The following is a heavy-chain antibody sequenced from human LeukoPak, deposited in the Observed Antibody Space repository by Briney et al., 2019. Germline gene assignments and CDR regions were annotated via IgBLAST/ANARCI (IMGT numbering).Heavy chain of an antibody. V-gene: IGHV3-43*01. D-gene: IGHD6-19*01. J-gene: IGHJ4*02. CDR3: ARVRGSGWYFDY. CDR2: ISWDGGST. Sequence: GGSLRLSCAASGFTFDDYTMHWVRQAPGKGLEWVSLISWDGGSTYYADSVKGRFTISRDNAKNSLYLQMNSLGDEDTAMYYCARVRGSGWYFDYWGQGTLVAVSS. CDR1: GFTFDDYT.